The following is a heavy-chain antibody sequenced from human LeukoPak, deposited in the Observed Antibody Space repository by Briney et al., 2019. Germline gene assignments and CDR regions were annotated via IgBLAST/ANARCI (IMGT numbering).Heavy chain of an antibody. J-gene: IGHJ5*02. D-gene: IGHD3-9*01. CDR2: VYYTGST. V-gene: IGHV4-59*12. Sequence: SETLSLTCTVSGGSISSYYWSWVRQPPGKGLEWIGFVYYTGSTNYSPSLKSRVTISVDTSKNQFSLKLSSVTAADTAVYYCARSPIERGWFDWDRNNWFDPWGQGTLVTVSS. CDR1: GGSISSYY. CDR3: ARSPIERGWFDWDRNNWFDP.